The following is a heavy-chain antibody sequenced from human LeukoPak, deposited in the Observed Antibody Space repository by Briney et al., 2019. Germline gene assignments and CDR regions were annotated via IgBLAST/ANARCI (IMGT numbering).Heavy chain of an antibody. J-gene: IGHJ4*02. D-gene: IGHD3-22*01. V-gene: IGHV3-23*01. CDR2: ISGSGGST. Sequence: PGGSLRLSCAASGFTFSSYAMNWVRQAPGKGLEWVSAISGSGGSTYYADSVKGRSTISRDNSKNTLYLQMNSLRVEDTAVYYCAKNPYYYDSSGYPHWGQGTLVTVSS. CDR1: GFTFSSYA. CDR3: AKNPYYYDSSGYPH.